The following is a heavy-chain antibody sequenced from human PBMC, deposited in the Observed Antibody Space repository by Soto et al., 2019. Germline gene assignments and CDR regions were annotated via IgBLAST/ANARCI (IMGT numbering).Heavy chain of an antibody. V-gene: IGHV1-18*01. CDR3: ARVIPGAEAWFHP. Sequence: QGQLVQSGVEVQKPGASVKVSCSASGNTFTNFGVTWVRQAPGQGLEWMGWISPYTDDPSYAQKFQGRVNMTIDTSTSTAYLDLRSLTSDDTAVYYGARVIPGAEAWFHPWGQGTLVTDSS. D-gene: IGHD2-2*01. CDR2: ISPYTDDP. J-gene: IGHJ5*02. CDR1: GNTFTNFG.